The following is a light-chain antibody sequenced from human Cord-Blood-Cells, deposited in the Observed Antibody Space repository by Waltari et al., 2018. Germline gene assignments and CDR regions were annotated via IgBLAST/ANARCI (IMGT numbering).Light chain of an antibody. J-gene: IGLJ1*01. CDR1: SSDVGSYHL. Sequence: QSALTQPASVSGSPGQSITISCTGTSSDVGSYHLVSWYQQHPGKAPKLMIYEVSKRPSGVSNRVSGSKSGNTASLTISGLQAEDEADYYCCSYAGSSTYVFGTGTKVTVL. CDR2: EVS. CDR3: CSYAGSSTYV. V-gene: IGLV2-23*02.